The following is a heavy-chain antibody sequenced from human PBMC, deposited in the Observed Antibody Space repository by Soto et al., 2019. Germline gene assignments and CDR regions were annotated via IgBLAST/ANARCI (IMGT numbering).Heavy chain of an antibody. CDR1: GGSVSSTSYY. D-gene: IGHD1-26*01. CDR3: VRAWEHLYFDN. V-gene: IGHV4-61*01. J-gene: IGHJ4*02. Sequence: QVQLQESGPGLVKPSETLSLTCTVSGGSVSSTSYYWSWIRQPPGKGLEGIGYIHYSGSTNYNPSLKSRVTISVDTSKNQFSLKLSSVTAADTAVFYCVRAWEHLYFDNWGQGTLVTVSS. CDR2: IHYSGST.